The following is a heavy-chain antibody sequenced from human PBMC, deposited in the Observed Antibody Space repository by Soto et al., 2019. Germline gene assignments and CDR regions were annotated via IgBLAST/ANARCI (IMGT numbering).Heavy chain of an antibody. D-gene: IGHD6-19*01. CDR2: IFHSGDT. CDR3: AYSTGWYRHDV. Sequence: QVQLQESSPGLVKPSGTLSLTCAVSGDSISNSRWWTWVRQPPGKGLEWIGDIFHSGDTNYNPSLKSRVFISVDKSQNQFSLKVSSVTAADTAVYYCAYSTGWYRHDVWGQGTLVTV. CDR1: GDSISNSRW. V-gene: IGHV4-4*02. J-gene: IGHJ3*01.